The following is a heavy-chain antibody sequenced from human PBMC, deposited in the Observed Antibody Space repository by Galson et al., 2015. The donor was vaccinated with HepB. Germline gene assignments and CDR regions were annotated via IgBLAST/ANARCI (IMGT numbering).Heavy chain of an antibody. Sequence: CAISGDSVSSNSAAWNWIRQSPSRGLEWLGRTYYRSKWYNDYAVSVKSRITINPDTSKNQFSLQLNSVTPEDTAVYYCARDLSGSYYQGDSYFDSWGQGTLVTVSS. J-gene: IGHJ4*02. CDR1: GDSVSSNSAA. D-gene: IGHD1-26*01. CDR2: TYYRSKWYN. CDR3: ARDLSGSYYQGDSYFDS. V-gene: IGHV6-1*01.